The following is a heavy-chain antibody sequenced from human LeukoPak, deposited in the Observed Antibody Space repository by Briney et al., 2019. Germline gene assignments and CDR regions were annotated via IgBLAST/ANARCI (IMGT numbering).Heavy chain of an antibody. CDR2: INPDGGNT. V-gene: IGHV1-46*01. CDR1: GYTFTNFD. D-gene: IGHD5-24*01. Sequence: ASVKVSCTASGYTFTNFDIHWVRRAPGQVLEWMGLINPDGGNTNYAQNFQGRVTLTRDTSTSTVYMELSSLRSEDTAIYYCARIRDGYNDAYDIWGQGTVVTVPS. J-gene: IGHJ3*02. CDR3: ARIRDGYNDAYDI.